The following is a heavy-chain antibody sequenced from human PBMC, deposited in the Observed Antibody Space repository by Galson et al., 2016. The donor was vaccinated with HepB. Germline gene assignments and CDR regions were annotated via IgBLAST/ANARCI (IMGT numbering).Heavy chain of an antibody. CDR1: GGFIRSGGYS. Sequence: LSLTCAVSGGFIRSGGYSWSWIRQPPGKGLEWIGYIYYSGSTFYNPSLKSRVTISVDTSKNHFSLNLTSVTAADTAVYYCARVKGSGQDYWGQGTLSSSPQ. V-gene: IGHV4-30-2*01. CDR2: IYYSGST. J-gene: IGHJ4*02. CDR3: ARVKGSGQDY.